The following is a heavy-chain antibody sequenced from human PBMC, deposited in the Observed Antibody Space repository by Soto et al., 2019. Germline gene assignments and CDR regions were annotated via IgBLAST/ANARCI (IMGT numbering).Heavy chain of an antibody. CDR2: ISSTTNYI. CDR1: GFTFTRYS. Sequence: LRLSCAASGFTFTRYSMNWVRQAPGKGLEWVSSISSTTNYIYYADSMKGRFAVSRDNAKNSVYLDMNSLSAEDTAVYYCARESEDLTSNFDYWGQGTLVTVS. CDR3: ARESEDLTSNFDY. V-gene: IGHV3-21*01. J-gene: IGHJ4*02.